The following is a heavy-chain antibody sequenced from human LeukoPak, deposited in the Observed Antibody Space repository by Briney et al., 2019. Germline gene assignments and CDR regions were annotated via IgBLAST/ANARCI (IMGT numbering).Heavy chain of an antibody. CDR1: GFTFSSYA. Sequence: PGGSLRLSCAASGFTFSSYAMHWVRQAPGKGLGWVAVISYDGSNKYYADSVKGRFTISRDNSKNTLYLQMNSLRAEDTAVYYCARDHLPAARFGYFDYWGQGTLVTVSS. J-gene: IGHJ4*02. V-gene: IGHV3-30-3*01. D-gene: IGHD2-2*01. CDR2: ISYDGSNK. CDR3: ARDHLPAARFGYFDY.